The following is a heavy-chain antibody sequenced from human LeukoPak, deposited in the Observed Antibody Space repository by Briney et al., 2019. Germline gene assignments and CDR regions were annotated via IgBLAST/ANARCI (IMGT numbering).Heavy chain of an antibody. CDR2: IYYGGST. CDR3: ARDLGSGYDYGFYY. V-gene: IGHV4-31*03. Sequence: SETLSLTCTVSGGSISSGGYYWSWIRQHPGKGLEWIGYIYYGGSTYYNPSLKSRVTISVDTSKNQFSLKLSSVTAAGTAVYYCARDLGSGYDYGFYYWGQGTLVTVSS. D-gene: IGHD5-12*01. J-gene: IGHJ4*02. CDR1: GGSISSGGYY.